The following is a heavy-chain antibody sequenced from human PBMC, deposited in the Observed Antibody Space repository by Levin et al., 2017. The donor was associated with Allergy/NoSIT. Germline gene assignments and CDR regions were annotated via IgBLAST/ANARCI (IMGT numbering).Heavy chain of an antibody. Sequence: AASVKVSCKASGGTFSSYAISWVRQAPGQGLEWMGRIIPILGIANYAQKFQGRVTITADKSTSTAYMELSSLRSEDTAVYYCARAEPSIVGATTRSSTRFDPWGQGTLVTVSS. D-gene: IGHD1-26*01. J-gene: IGHJ5*02. V-gene: IGHV1-69*04. CDR2: IIPILGIA. CDR1: GGTFSSYA. CDR3: ARAEPSIVGATTRSSTRFDP.